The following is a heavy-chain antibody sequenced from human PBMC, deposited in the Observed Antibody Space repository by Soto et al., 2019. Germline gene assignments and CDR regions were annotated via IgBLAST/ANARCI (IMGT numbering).Heavy chain of an antibody. D-gene: IGHD3-3*01. CDR3: ARASYYDFWSGLASYYYYYGMDV. Sequence: PGGSLRLSCAASGFTFSSYGMHWVRQAPGKGLEWVAVIWYDGSNKYYADSVKGRFTISRDNSKNTLYLQMNSLRAEDTAVYYCARASYYDFWSGLASYYYYYGMDVWGQGTTVTVSS. CDR2: IWYDGSNK. V-gene: IGHV3-33*01. J-gene: IGHJ6*02. CDR1: GFTFSSYG.